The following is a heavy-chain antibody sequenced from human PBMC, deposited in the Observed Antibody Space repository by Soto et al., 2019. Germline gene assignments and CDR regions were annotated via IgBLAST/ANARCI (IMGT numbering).Heavy chain of an antibody. Sequence: GGSLSLSCVAADNFGVSGVRQAPGKGLEWLSCINRSGGSKYYAESVKGRFIISRENSQNAVYLQMSRLRAVDTAIYYCAKDYRVPAYDIFTDYYNFYYFDSWGQLTPVTVSS. D-gene: IGHD3-9*01. CDR1: DNFG. CDR2: INRSGGSK. V-gene: IGHV3-23*01. CDR3: AKDYRVPAYDIFTDYYNFYYFDS. J-gene: IGHJ4*02.